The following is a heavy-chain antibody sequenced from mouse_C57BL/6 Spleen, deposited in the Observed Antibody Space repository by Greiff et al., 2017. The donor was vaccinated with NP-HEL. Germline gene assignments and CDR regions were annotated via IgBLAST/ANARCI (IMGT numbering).Heavy chain of an antibody. CDR3: ARDSKLGRVYYCDY. Sequence: DVMLVESGGGLVKPGGSLKLSCAASGFTFSSYAMSWVRQTPEKRLEWVATISDGGSYTYYPDNVKGRFTISRNNAKNNLYLQMSHLKSEDTAMYYCARDSKLGRVYYCDYWGQGTTLTVSS. CDR1: GFTFSSYA. V-gene: IGHV5-4*01. D-gene: IGHD4-1*01. J-gene: IGHJ2*01. CDR2: ISDGGSYT.